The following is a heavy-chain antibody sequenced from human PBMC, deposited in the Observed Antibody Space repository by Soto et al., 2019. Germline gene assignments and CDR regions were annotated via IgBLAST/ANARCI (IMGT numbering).Heavy chain of an antibody. D-gene: IGHD3-22*01. CDR1: GYSFTTHW. CDR3: ARADYYDSSGYYLHY. CDR2: IYPSDSDT. V-gene: IGHV5-51*01. Sequence: EVQLVQSGAEVKKPGESLKISCKGSGYSFTTHWIAWVRQMPGKGLEWMGIIYPSDSDTRYSPSFQGQVSISADKSISTAYLQWSSLKASDTAMYFCARADYYDSSGYYLHYWGQGTLVTVSS. J-gene: IGHJ4*02.